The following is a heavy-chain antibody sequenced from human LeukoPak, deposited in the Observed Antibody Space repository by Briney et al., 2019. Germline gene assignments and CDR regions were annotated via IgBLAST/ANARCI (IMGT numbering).Heavy chain of an antibody. V-gene: IGHV3-23*01. Sequence: GGSLRLSCAASGFTFSSYAMSWVRQAPGKGLEWVSAISGSGGSTYYADSVKGRFTISRDNSKNMLYLQMNSLRAEDTAVYYCAKARSSGVKYYYDSSGYPFDYWGQGTLVTVSS. CDR1: GFTFSSYA. CDR3: AKARSSGVKYYYDSSGYPFDY. CDR2: ISGSGGST. D-gene: IGHD3-22*01. J-gene: IGHJ4*02.